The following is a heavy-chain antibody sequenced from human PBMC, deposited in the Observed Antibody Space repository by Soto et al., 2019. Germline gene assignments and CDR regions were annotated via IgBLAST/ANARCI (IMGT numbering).Heavy chain of an antibody. Sequence: EVQLLESGGGLVQPGGSRRLSCAASGFTFSTYGMSWIRQAPGKGLEWVSSISTSGGSTFYAESVKGRFTFSRDNSKNRLNLQRNSLRAEDRGVYYCAKDKMYRADHYGMDFWGQGTTVSVSS. CDR2: ISTSGGST. CDR3: AKDKMYRADHYGMDF. J-gene: IGHJ6*02. D-gene: IGHD1-26*01. V-gene: IGHV3-23*01. CDR1: GFTFSTYG.